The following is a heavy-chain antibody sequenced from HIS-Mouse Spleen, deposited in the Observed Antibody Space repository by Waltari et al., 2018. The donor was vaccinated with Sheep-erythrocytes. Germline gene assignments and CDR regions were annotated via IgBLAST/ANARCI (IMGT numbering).Heavy chain of an antibody. V-gene: IGHV4-34*01. CDR2: INHSGST. D-gene: IGHD2-2*01. J-gene: IGHJ3*02. CDR3: ARGPPAGGRWAFDI. Sequence: QVQLQQWGAGLLKPSETLSLTCAVYGGSFSGYYWSWIRQPPGKGLEWIGEINHSGSTNYNPSLKSRVTISVDTSKNQFSLKLSSVTAADTAVYYCARGPPAGGRWAFDIWGQGTMVTVSS. CDR1: GGSFSGYY.